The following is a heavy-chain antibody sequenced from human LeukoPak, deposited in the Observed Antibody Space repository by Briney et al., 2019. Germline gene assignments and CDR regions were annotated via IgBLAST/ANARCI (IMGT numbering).Heavy chain of an antibody. CDR2: INSNRGVT. J-gene: IGHJ3*02. V-gene: IGHV1-2*02. D-gene: IGHD3-3*01. CDR3: ARDHGDDAFDI. CDR1: GYTFTNYY. Sequence: ASVKVSCKASGYTFTNYYIHWVRHAPVHGLEWMGWINSNRGVTNYAQKFQGRVTMTRDTSISTAYTERRRVRSDNTAVYYCARDHGDDAFDIWGPGTMVTVSS.